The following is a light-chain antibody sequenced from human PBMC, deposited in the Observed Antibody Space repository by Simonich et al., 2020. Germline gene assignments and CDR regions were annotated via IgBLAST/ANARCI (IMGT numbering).Light chain of an antibody. V-gene: IGKV3-15*01. Sequence: EIVMTQSPATLSVSPGERATLPCRASQSVSSILAWYQQKPGQAPRLLIYGASTRATGIPARFSGSGSGTEFTLTISSMQSEDFAVYYCQQYNNWPHTFGQGTKLEIK. CDR2: GAS. J-gene: IGKJ2*01. CDR3: QQYNNWPHT. CDR1: QSVSSI.